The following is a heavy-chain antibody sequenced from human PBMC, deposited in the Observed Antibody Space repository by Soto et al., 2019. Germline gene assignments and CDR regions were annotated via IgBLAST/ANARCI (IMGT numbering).Heavy chain of an antibody. J-gene: IGHJ4*02. CDR1: GFTFSSYG. Sequence: QVQLVESGGGVVQPGRSLRLSCAASGFTFSSYGMHWVRQAPGKGLEWVAVIWYDGSNKYYADSVKRRFTISRDNSKNTPYLQMNSLRAEDTAVYYCARDRYSSGWYDLDYWGQGTLVTVSS. V-gene: IGHV3-33*01. D-gene: IGHD6-19*01. CDR3: ARDRYSSGWYDLDY. CDR2: IWYDGSNK.